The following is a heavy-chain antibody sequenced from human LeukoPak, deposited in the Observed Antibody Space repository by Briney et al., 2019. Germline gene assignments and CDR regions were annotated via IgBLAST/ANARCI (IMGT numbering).Heavy chain of an antibody. CDR3: AKVRGRVVAPDFGYYFDY. CDR2: ISDSGGGT. Sequence: PGGSLRLSCAASEFSVNSKYMSWVRQAPGKGLEGVSAISDSGGGTSYADSVRGRFTISRDNSRNTLYLQMNSLRADDTAIYYCAKVRGRVVAPDFGYYFDYWGQGALVTVSS. V-gene: IGHV3-23*01. CDR1: EFSVNSKY. D-gene: IGHD2-15*01. J-gene: IGHJ4*02.